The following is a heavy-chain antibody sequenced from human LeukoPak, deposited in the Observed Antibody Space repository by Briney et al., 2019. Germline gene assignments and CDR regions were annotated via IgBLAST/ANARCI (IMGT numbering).Heavy chain of an antibody. V-gene: IGHV1-2*02. CDR1: GYTFTGYY. Sequence: VASVKVSCKASGYTFTGYYMHWVRQAPGQGLEWMGWINPNSGGTNYAQKFQGRVTMTRDTSISTAYMELSRLRSDDTAVYYCARDSRPIFEWQQLGGDYWGQGTLVTVSS. D-gene: IGHD6-13*01. CDR3: ARDSRPIFEWQQLGGDY. J-gene: IGHJ4*02. CDR2: INPNSGGT.